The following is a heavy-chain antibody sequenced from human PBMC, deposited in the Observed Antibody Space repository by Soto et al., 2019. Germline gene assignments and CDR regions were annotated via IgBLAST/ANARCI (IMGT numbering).Heavy chain of an antibody. V-gene: IGHV3-23*01. J-gene: IGHJ4*02. Sequence: EVQLLESGGGLVQPGGSLRLSCAASGFTFSSYAMSWVRQTPGKGLEWVSAISGSGGSTYYADSVKGRFTISRDNSMNTLYLQRNSLRAEDTAVYYCAKQIRFLEWLFDYWGQGTLVTVSS. CDR1: GFTFSSYA. CDR3: AKQIRFLEWLFDY. D-gene: IGHD3-3*01. CDR2: ISGSGGST.